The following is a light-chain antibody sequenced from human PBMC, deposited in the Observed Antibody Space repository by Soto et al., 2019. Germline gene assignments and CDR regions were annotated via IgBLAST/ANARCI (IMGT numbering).Light chain of an antibody. CDR3: QQRTNWLT. V-gene: IGKV3-11*01. Sequence: EIVLTQSPATLSLSPGERATLSCRASQSVSFYLAWYQQKPGQAPRLLIYDASNRATGVPARFSGSGSGTDFTLTITCLEPEDFAVYYCQQRTNWLTFGGGTKVEIK. J-gene: IGKJ4*01. CDR2: DAS. CDR1: QSVSFY.